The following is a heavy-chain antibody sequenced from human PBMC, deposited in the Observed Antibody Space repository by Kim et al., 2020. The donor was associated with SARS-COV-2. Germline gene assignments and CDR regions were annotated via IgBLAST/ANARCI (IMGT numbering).Heavy chain of an antibody. CDR2: IWYDGSLK. D-gene: IGHD2-15*01. CDR1: GFTFSTYG. V-gene: IGHV3-33*01. Sequence: GGSLRLSCAASGFTFSTYGMLWVRQAPGKGLEWVAVIWYDGSLKYYADSVKGRFTSSRDNSKNTLYLQMNSLRAEDTAVYYCARIGCTGGSCKPYYYYALDVWGQGTTVTVSS. J-gene: IGHJ6*02. CDR3: ARIGCTGGSCKPYYYYALDV.